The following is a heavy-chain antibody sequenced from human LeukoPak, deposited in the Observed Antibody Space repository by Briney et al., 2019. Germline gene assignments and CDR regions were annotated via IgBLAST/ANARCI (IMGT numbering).Heavy chain of an antibody. CDR3: AKDEGLVTAIHAFDI. J-gene: IGHJ3*02. CDR1: GFTFSSYV. Sequence: GGSLRLSCAASGFTFSSYVMHWVRQAPGKGLVWVSRINHDATNIIYADSVKGRFTISRDNSKNTLYLQMNSLRAEDTAVYYCAKDEGLVTAIHAFDIWGQGTMVTVSS. CDR2: INHDATNI. D-gene: IGHD2-21*02. V-gene: IGHV3-74*01.